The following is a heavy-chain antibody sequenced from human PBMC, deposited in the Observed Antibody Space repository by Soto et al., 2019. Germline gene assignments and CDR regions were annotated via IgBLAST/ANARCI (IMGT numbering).Heavy chain of an antibody. CDR2: ISYDGSNK. CDR3: AKDASQLIVVGTFDY. V-gene: IGHV3-30*18. CDR1: GFTFSSYG. J-gene: IGHJ4*02. D-gene: IGHD3-22*01. Sequence: GGSLRLSCAASGFTFSSYGMHWVRQAPGKGLEWVAVISYDGSNKYYADSVKGRFTISRDNSKNTLYLQMNSLRAEDTAVYYCAKDASQLIVVGTFDYWGQGTLVTVSS.